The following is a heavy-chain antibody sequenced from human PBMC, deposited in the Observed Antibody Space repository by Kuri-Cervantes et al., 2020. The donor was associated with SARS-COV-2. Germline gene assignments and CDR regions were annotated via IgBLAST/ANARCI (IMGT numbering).Heavy chain of an antibody. CDR1: GFTFSNAW. V-gene: IGHV3-7*03. Sequence: GESLKISCAASGFTFSNAWMSLVRQAPGKALECVANIKQDGSEKYYVDSVKGRFTISRDNSKNSLYLQMNSLRTENTALYYCAKDRSSGWYYFAYWGQGTLVTVSS. CDR3: AKDRSSGWYYFAY. J-gene: IGHJ4*02. CDR2: IKQDGSEK. D-gene: IGHD6-19*01.